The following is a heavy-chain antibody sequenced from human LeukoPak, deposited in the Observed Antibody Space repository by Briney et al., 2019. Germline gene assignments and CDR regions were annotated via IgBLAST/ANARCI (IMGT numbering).Heavy chain of an antibody. Sequence: GGSLRLSCAASGFTFDDYAMHWVRQAPGKGLEWVSGISWNSGSIGYADSVKGRFTISRDNAKNSLYLQMNSLRAEDTALYYCAKSGYWDSGGYYLYYFDYWGQGTLVTVSS. CDR3: AKSGYWDSGGYYLYYFDY. V-gene: IGHV3-9*01. J-gene: IGHJ4*02. CDR1: GFTFDDYA. D-gene: IGHD3-22*01. CDR2: ISWNSGSI.